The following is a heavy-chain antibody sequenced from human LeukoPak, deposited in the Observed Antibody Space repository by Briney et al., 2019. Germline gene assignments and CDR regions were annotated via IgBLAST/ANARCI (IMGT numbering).Heavy chain of an antibody. D-gene: IGHD2-2*01. CDR2: IYYSGST. CDR3: AKDRPAPAAINWFDP. V-gene: IGHV4-59*01. Sequence: SETLSLTCTVSGGSISSYYWSWIRQPPGKGLEWIGYIYYSGSTNYNPSLKSRVTISVDTSRNQFSLKLSSVTAADTAVYYCAKDRPAPAAINWFDPWGQGTLVTVSS. CDR1: GGSISSYY. J-gene: IGHJ5*02.